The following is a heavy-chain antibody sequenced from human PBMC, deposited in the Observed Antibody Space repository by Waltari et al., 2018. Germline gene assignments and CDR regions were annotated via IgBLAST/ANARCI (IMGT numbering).Heavy chain of an antibody. Sequence: VQLLQSGGEVKNPEASVKVSCKPSGYTFTSWGISWVRQGPGKGLEWKGWTSAHNDDTNYEEKFHGRVTMTTDTSTNTAYLELRSLRSDDTAVYYCARDYFSDYVFDYWGQGTLVIVSS. CDR1: GYTFTSWG. V-gene: IGHV1-18*01. J-gene: IGHJ4*02. D-gene: IGHD4-4*01. CDR2: TSAHNDDT. CDR3: ARDYFSDYVFDY.